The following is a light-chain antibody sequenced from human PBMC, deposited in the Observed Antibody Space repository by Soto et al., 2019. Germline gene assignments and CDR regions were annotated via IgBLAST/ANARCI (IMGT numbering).Light chain of an antibody. CDR1: ESLLHGNGYNY. V-gene: IGKV2-28*01. Sequence: DIVMSQSPLSLPVTPGEPASISCRSGESLLHGNGYNYLDWYLQKPGQSPQLLIYLGSTRASGVPDRFSGSGAGTDFTLKISRVEAEDVGVYFCMQALQTPFPFGPGTKVEIK. J-gene: IGKJ3*01. CDR2: LGS. CDR3: MQALQTPFP.